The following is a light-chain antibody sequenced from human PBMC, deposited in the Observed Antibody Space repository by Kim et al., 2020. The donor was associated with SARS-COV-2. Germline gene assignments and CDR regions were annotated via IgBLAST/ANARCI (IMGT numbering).Light chain of an antibody. J-gene: IGKJ1*01. V-gene: IGKV1-39*01. Sequence: DIQMTQSPSSLSASVGDRVTITCRASQDISRYLNWYQQKPGKAPKLLIYTASSLQSGVPSRFTGSGSETDFTLTISSLQPEDFATYYCQESYSTPPWTFSRGTKVDIK. CDR2: TAS. CDR3: QESYSTPPWT. CDR1: QDISRY.